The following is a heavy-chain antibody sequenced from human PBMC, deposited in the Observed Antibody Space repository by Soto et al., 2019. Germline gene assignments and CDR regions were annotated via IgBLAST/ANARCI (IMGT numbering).Heavy chain of an antibody. Sequence: PXVTLSLTCAVYGGSFSGYYWSWIRQPPGKGLEWIGEINHSGSTNYNPSLKSRVTISVDTSKNQFSLKLSSVTAADTAVYYCARDQGTGYSSSWYWFQNGMDVWGQGTTVTVSS. CDR1: GGSFSGYY. CDR2: INHSGST. D-gene: IGHD6-13*01. CDR3: ARDQGTGYSSSWYWFQNGMDV. J-gene: IGHJ6*02. V-gene: IGHV4-34*01.